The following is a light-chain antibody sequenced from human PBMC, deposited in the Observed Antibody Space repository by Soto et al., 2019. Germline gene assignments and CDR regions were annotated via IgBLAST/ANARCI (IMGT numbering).Light chain of an antibody. J-gene: IGKJ1*01. CDR1: QDIRND. CDR3: LQDYNYPWT. V-gene: IGKV1-6*01. Sequence: AIQLTQSPSSLSASVGDRVTITCRASQDIRNDLGWYQEKPGKAPRLLIYAASTLQTGVPSRFSGSRSGTDFTLTISSLQPEDFATYYCLQDYNYPWTFGQGTKVEIK. CDR2: AAS.